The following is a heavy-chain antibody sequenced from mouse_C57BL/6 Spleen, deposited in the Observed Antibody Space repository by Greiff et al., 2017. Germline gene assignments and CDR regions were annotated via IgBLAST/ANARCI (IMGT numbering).Heavy chain of an antibody. CDR1: GYTFTSYW. Sequence: QVQLQQPGAELVKPGASVKMSCKASGYTFTSYWITWVKQRPGQGLEWIGDIYPGSGSTNYNEKFKSKATLTVDTSSSTAYMQLSSLTSEDSAVYYCATYDYDETGGDYWGQGTTLTVSS. J-gene: IGHJ2*01. D-gene: IGHD2-4*01. CDR3: ATYDYDETGGDY. CDR2: IYPGSGST. V-gene: IGHV1-55*01.